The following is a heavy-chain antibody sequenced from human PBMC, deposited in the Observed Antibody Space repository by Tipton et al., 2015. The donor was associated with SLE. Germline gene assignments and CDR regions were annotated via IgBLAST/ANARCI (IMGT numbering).Heavy chain of an antibody. D-gene: IGHD3-10*01. CDR1: LYSIGSGFY. CDR3: ARHLGVIVAFEV. Sequence: TLSLTCTVSLYSIGSGFYWDWVRQAPGKGLEWVATMHHNGSTYYNPSLRSRVAISIDTSNNQFSLRLTSVTAADTAVYFCARHLGVIVAFEVWGQGTVLTVSS. J-gene: IGHJ3*01. CDR2: MHHNGST. V-gene: IGHV4-38-2*02.